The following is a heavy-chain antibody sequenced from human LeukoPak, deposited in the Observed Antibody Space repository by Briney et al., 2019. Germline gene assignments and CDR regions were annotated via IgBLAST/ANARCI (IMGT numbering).Heavy chain of an antibody. CDR1: GFTFSSYD. CDR3: ARGSQWLRRFDY. Sequence: GGSLRLSCAGSGFTFSSYDMSWVRQAPGKGLEWVSEINWIGDKTGYADSVKGRFTISRDNAKNSLYLQMNSLRAEDTVLYYCARGSQWLRRFDYWGQGTLVTVSS. J-gene: IGHJ4*02. V-gene: IGHV3-20*04. CDR2: INWIGDKT. D-gene: IGHD5-12*01.